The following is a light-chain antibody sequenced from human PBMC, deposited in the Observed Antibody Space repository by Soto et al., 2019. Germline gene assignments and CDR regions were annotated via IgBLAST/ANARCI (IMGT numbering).Light chain of an antibody. V-gene: IGLV1-44*01. CDR2: SNN. J-gene: IGLJ2*01. CDR1: SSNIGSNT. CDR3: AASDDSLNGVV. Sequence: SVLTEPPSASGTPGQRVTISCSGSSSNIGSNTVNWYQQLPGTAPKLLIYSNNQRPSGVPDRFSGSKSGTSASLAISGLQSEDEADYYCAASDDSLNGVVFGGGTKVTVL.